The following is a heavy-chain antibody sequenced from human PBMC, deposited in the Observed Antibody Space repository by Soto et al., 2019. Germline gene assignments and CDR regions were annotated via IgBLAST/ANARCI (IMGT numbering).Heavy chain of an antibody. CDR3: ARPIDIGRSLFGLDV. V-gene: IGHV1-2*02. Sequence: QVQLVQSGAEVKKPGASVKVSCKASGYTFTGYYLHWVRQAPGQGLEWMGWINPDSGGTNYAQKFQGRVTMTREPSIRTAYMELSRLRSDDTAVYYCARPIDIGRSLFGLDVWGQGTAVTVSS. D-gene: IGHD2-15*01. CDR1: GYTFTGYY. J-gene: IGHJ6*02. CDR2: INPDSGGT.